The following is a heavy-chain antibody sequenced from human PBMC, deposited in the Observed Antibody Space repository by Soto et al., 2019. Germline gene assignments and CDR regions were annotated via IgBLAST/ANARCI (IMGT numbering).Heavy chain of an antibody. CDR1: GYSFTTYL. CDR2: IYPGDSDT. Sequence: PGESLKISCKGSGYSFTTYLICWVRQMPVKGLEWMAIIYPGDSDTRVSPSFRGQVTISVDKSIRTAYLQWSSLKASDTAMYYCATQPPIWSGYYQYNFDFWGQGTLLPVSS. CDR3: ATQPPIWSGYYQYNFDF. V-gene: IGHV5-51*01. D-gene: IGHD3-3*01. J-gene: IGHJ4*02.